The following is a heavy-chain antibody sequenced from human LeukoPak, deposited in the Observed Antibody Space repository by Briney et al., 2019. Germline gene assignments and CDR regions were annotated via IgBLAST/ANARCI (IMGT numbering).Heavy chain of an antibody. CDR1: GFIFSNYW. Sequence: GGSLRLSCEGSGFIFSNYWMSWVRQAPGKGLEWVANIQQHGSETYYGDSVKGRFTISRDSAKNSLYLQMNSLRAEDTAVYYCATYSSSNGREFQYWGQGTLVTVSS. V-gene: IGHV3-7*01. J-gene: IGHJ1*01. CDR2: IQQHGSET. CDR3: ATYSSSNGREFQY. D-gene: IGHD2-2*01.